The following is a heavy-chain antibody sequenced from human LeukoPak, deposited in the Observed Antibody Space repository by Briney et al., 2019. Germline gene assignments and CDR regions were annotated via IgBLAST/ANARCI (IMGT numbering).Heavy chain of an antibody. J-gene: IGHJ3*02. CDR2: IYYSGST. CDR1: GGSISSYY. V-gene: IGHV4-59*12. CDR3: ARSDGYGLVGI. D-gene: IGHD3-10*01. Sequence: SETLSLTCSVSGGSISSYYWSWIRQPPGKGPEWIGYIYYSGSTNYNPSLKSRVIIIIDTPKNHFSLTLSSVTAADTAVYYCARSDGYGLVGIWGQGTMVTVSS.